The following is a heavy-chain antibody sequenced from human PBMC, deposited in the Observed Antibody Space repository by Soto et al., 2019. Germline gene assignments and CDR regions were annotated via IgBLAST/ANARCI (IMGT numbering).Heavy chain of an antibody. V-gene: IGHV3-23*01. D-gene: IGHD5-12*01. CDR1: GFTFSSYA. J-gene: IGHJ4*02. CDR2: ISDSGGST. CDR3: AKLEATTILFDY. Sequence: EVQMLESGGGLVQPGGSLRLSCAASGFTFSSYAMSWVRQAPGKGLEWVSAISDSGGSTYYADSVKGRFTISRDNSKNTLYLQMNSLRAEDTAVYYCAKLEATTILFDYWGQGTLVTVSS.